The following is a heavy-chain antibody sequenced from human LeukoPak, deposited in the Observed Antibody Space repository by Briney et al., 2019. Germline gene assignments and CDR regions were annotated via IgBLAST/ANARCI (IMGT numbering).Heavy chain of an antibody. V-gene: IGHV4-34*01. CDR3: ARYRYSSGWYETIYYFDY. J-gene: IGHJ4*02. CDR2: INHSGST. D-gene: IGHD6-19*01. Sequence: PSETLSLTCAVYGGSFSGYYWSWIRQPPGKGLEWIGEINHSGSTNYNPSLKSRVTISVDMSKNQFSLKLSSVTAADTAVYYCARYRYSSGWYETIYYFDYWGQGTLVTVSS. CDR1: GGSFSGYY.